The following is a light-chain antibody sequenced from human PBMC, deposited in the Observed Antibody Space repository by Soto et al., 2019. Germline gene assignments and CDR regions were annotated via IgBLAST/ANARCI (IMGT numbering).Light chain of an antibody. J-gene: IGLJ2*01. CDR1: SSNIGAGYG. CDR3: QSYDTRLSGPVV. CDR2: GNK. Sequence: QSVLTQPPSVSGAPGQRVTISCTGSSSNIGAGYGVHWYQRLPGAAPKLLIYGNKNRPSGVPDRFSGSKSGTSASLVITDLQTEYEADYYCQSYDTRLSGPVVFGGGTQLTVL. V-gene: IGLV1-40*01.